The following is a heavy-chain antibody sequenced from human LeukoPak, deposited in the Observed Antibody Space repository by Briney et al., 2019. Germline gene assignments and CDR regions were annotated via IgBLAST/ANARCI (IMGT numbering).Heavy chain of an antibody. CDR3: AKDRVVAATRANWFDP. D-gene: IGHD2-15*01. V-gene: IGHV3-23*01. J-gene: IGHJ5*02. CDR1: GFTFSSYA. Sequence: GGSLRPSCAASGFTFSSYAMSWVRQAPGKGLEWVSAISGSGGSTYYADSVKGRFTISRDNSKNTLYLQMNSLRAEDTAVYYCAKDRVVAATRANWFDPWGQGTLVTASS. CDR2: ISGSGGST.